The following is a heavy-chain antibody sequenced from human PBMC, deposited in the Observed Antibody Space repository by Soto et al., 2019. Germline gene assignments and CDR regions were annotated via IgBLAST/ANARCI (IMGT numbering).Heavy chain of an antibody. Sequence: QVQLVESGGGVVQPGRSLRLSYAASGFTFSSYGMHWVRQAPGKGLEWVAVIWYDGSNKYYADSVKGRFTFSRDNSKNTLYLQMNSLRAEDTAVYYCARDQGGYFDYWGQGTLVTVSS. D-gene: IGHD1-26*01. CDR2: IWYDGSNK. J-gene: IGHJ4*02. CDR3: ARDQGGYFDY. V-gene: IGHV3-33*01. CDR1: GFTFSSYG.